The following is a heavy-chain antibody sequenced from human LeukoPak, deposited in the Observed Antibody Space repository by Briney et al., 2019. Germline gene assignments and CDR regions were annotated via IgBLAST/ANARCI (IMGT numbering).Heavy chain of an antibody. CDR3: ARGTYYYDSSGYPLDD. V-gene: IGHV3-30*04. Sequence: GGSLRLSCAASGFTFSSYAMHWVRQAPGKGLEWVAVISYDGSNKYYADSVKGRFTISRDNSKNTLYLQMNSLRAEDTAVYYCARGTYYYDSSGYPLDDWGQGTLVTVSS. CDR2: ISYDGSNK. D-gene: IGHD3-22*01. CDR1: GFTFSSYA. J-gene: IGHJ4*02.